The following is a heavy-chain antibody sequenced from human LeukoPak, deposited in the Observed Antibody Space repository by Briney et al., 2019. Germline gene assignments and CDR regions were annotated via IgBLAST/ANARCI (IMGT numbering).Heavy chain of an antibody. Sequence: PSETLSLTCTVSGGSISSYYWSWIRQPPGKGPEWIGYIYYSGSTNYNPSLKSRVPISVDTSKNQFSLKLSSVTAADTAVYYCARWTGYSSSWSNFDYWGQGTLVTVSS. J-gene: IGHJ4*02. CDR3: ARWTGYSSSWSNFDY. D-gene: IGHD6-13*01. CDR2: IYYSGST. V-gene: IGHV4-59*01. CDR1: GGSISSYY.